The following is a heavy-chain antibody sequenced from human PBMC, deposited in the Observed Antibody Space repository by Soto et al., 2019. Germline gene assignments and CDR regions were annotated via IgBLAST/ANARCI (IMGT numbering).Heavy chain of an antibody. CDR3: ARFNWYFDL. Sequence: QVQLQESGPGLVKPSETLSLTCTVSGGSISSYYWSWIRQPPGKGLEWIGYFYYSGSTNYNPSLKSRVNISVYTSKDQFSLKLSSVTAADTAVYYCARFNWYFDLWGRGTLVTVSS. CDR2: FYYSGST. V-gene: IGHV4-59*08. CDR1: GGSISSYY. J-gene: IGHJ2*01.